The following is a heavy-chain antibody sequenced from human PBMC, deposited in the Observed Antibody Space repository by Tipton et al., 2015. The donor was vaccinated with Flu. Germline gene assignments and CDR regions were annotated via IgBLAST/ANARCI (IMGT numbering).Heavy chain of an antibody. J-gene: IGHJ5*02. CDR3: ARRDYSNYVSDPKNWFDP. CDR1: GGSISPYH. D-gene: IGHD4-11*01. CDR2: VYYSGTT. V-gene: IGHV4-59*01. Sequence: TLSLTCSVSGGSISPYHWSWIRQPPGKGLEWIGYVYYSGTTNYNPSLKSRVTISVDTSKNQFSPKLTSVTAADTAVYYCARRDYSNYVSDPKNWFDPWGQGTLVTVSS.